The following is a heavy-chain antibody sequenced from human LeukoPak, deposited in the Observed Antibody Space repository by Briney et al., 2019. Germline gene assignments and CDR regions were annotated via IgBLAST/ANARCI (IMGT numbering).Heavy chain of an antibody. V-gene: IGHV3-20*04. D-gene: IGHD2-8*01. CDR3: AREGNGATSGMDV. CDR1: GFTFEAYG. Sequence: GGSLRLSCAASGFTFEAYGMSWVRHAPGKGLEWVSGIDWNGGTTGYADSVKGRFTISRDNAKNSLYLQMNSLRVEDTALYYCAREGNGATSGMDVWGQGTTVTVSS. CDR2: IDWNGGTT. J-gene: IGHJ6*02.